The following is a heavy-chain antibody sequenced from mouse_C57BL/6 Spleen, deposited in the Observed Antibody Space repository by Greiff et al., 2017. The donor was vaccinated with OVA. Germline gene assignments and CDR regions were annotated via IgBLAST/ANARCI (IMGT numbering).Heavy chain of an antibody. CDR2: IYPSDSET. CDR1: GYTFTSYW. CDR3: ARGLYLAY. D-gene: IGHD3-1*01. Sequence: VQLQQPGAELVRPGSSVKLSCKASGYTFTSYWMDWVKQRPGQGLEWIGNIYPSDSETHYNQKFKDKATLTVDKSSSTAYMQLSSVTSEDAAVYYCARGLYLAYWGQGTLVTVSA. V-gene: IGHV1-61*01. J-gene: IGHJ3*01.